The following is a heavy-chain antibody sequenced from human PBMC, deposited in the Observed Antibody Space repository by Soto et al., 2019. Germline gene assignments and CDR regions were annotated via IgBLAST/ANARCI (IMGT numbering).Heavy chain of an antibody. CDR1: GYTFTSYY. V-gene: IGHV1-46*01. CDR2: VNTSGGST. J-gene: IGHJ6*02. Sequence: VQQVQSGAEVKNPGASVKVSCKASGYTFTSYYMHWVRQAPGQGLERMGIVNTSGGSTSYAQKFQGIVTMTMDTSTSTFYMALRLLISDATALYFCARAVPGIFGVVLYYYYGLDVWGQGTTVTVSS. D-gene: IGHD3-3*01. CDR3: ARAVPGIFGVVLYYYYGLDV.